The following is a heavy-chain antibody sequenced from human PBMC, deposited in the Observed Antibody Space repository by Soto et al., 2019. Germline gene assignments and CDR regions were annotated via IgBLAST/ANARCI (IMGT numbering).Heavy chain of an antibody. V-gene: IGHV4-59*01. CDR2: VYYSGTT. CDR3: ARAGSTWRYFFDY. CDR1: GGSISSYY. J-gene: IGHJ4*02. Sequence: QVQLQESGPGLVKPSETLSLTCTVSGGSISSYYWTWIRQPPGKGLEWVGYVYYSGTTYYNPSLQRRVTISVDTSKTQFSLKGKSVTAADTAIYYCARAGSTWRYFFDYWGQGSLVTVSS. D-gene: IGHD6-13*01.